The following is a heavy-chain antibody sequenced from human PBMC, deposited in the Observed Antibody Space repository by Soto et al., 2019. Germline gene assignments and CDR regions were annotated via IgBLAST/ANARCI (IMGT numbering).Heavy chain of an antibody. D-gene: IGHD1-20*01. CDR3: DRERLITGNRGYYGMDV. CDR2: ISYDGSNK. Sequence: WGSLRLSSAASGFTFSSYAMHWVRQAPGKGLEWVAVISYDGSNKYYADSVKGRFTISRDNSKNTLYLQMNSLRAEDTAVYYCDRERLITGNRGYYGMDVWGPGTTVTV. V-gene: IGHV3-30-3*01. J-gene: IGHJ6*02. CDR1: GFTFSSYA.